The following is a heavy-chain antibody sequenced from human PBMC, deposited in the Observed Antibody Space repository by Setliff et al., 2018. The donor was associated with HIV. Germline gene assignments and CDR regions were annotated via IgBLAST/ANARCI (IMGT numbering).Heavy chain of an antibody. V-gene: IGHV1-46*01. Sequence: GASVKVSCKASGYTFTTYYIHWVRQDPGQGLEWMGIINPSGGSTSYARKFQGRVTMTSDTSTSTVYVELSSLRSDDTAVYYCARALHYSNYVYFDYWGQGTLVTVSS. CDR2: INPSGGST. CDR3: ARALHYSNYVYFDY. D-gene: IGHD4-4*01. J-gene: IGHJ4*02. CDR1: GYTFTTYY.